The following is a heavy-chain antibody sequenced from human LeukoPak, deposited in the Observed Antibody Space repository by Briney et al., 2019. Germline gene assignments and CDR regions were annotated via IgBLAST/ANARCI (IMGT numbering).Heavy chain of an antibody. CDR1: GFTFSTYA. CDR2: ISDSGGST. CDR3: VKEDYYDSSGYYPLGF. D-gene: IGHD3-22*01. J-gene: IGHJ4*02. Sequence: GGSLRLSCAASGFTFSTYAMSWVRQAPGKGLEWVSAISDSGGSTYYADSVKGRFTISRDNSKSTLYLQMNSLGAEDTALYYCVKEDYYDSSGYYPLGFWGQGTLVTVSS. V-gene: IGHV3-23*01.